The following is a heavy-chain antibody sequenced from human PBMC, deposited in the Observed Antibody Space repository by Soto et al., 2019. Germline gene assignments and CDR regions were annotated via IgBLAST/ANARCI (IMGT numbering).Heavy chain of an antibody. CDR3: ARVEDRFYYGMDV. CDR1: GGSISSSNC. V-gene: IGHV4-4*02. Sequence: QVQLQESGPGLVKPSWTLSLTCAVSGGSISSSNCWSWVRQPPGKGLEWIGEIYHSGSTNYNPSHKSRVTLSVDKSKNQFSLKLSSVTAADTAVYYCARVEDRFYYGMDVWGQGTTVTVSS. J-gene: IGHJ6*02. CDR2: IYHSGST.